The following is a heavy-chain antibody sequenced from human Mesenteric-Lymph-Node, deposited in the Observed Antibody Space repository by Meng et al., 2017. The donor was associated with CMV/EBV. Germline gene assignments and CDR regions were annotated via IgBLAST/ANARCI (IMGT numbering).Heavy chain of an antibody. D-gene: IGHD3-22*01. CDR1: EFTFSSYW. CDR2: INGDGTIT. Sequence: GESLKISCAASEFTFSSYWMNWVRLVPGKGLVGVSRINGDGTITTYADSVKGRFTISRDNAKNTLYLQMNSLRAEDMALYYCAREGHYYDSSGHYYFYGMDVWGQGTTVTVSS. CDR3: AREGHYYDSSGHYYFYGMDV. V-gene: IGHV3-74*03. J-gene: IGHJ6*02.